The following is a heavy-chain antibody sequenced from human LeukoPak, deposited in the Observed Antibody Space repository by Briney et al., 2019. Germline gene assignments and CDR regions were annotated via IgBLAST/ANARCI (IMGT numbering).Heavy chain of an antibody. CDR2: ISSSSSYI. D-gene: IGHD2-2*02. CDR3: ARDSSDIVVVPAAIGGDAFDI. CDR1: GFTFSSYS. J-gene: IGHJ3*02. Sequence: GGSLRLSCAASGFTFSSYSMNWVRQAPGKGLEWVSSISSSSSYIYYADSVKGRFTISRDNAKNSLYLQMNSLRAEDTAVYYCARDSSDIVVVPAAIGGDAFDIWGQGTMVTVSS. V-gene: IGHV3-21*01.